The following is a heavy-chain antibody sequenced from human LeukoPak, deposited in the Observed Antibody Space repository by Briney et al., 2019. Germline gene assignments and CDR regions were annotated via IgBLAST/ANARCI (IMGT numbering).Heavy chain of an antibody. CDR3: ARVNPAPFRTTVVREFDY. J-gene: IGHJ4*02. CDR1: GGTFSSYA. Sequence: SVKVSCKASGGTFSSYAISWVRQAPGQGLEWMGGIIPIFGTANYAQKFQGRVTITADESTSTAYMELSSLRSEDTAVYYCARVNPAPFRTTVVREFDYWGQGTLVTVSS. D-gene: IGHD4-23*01. V-gene: IGHV1-69*01. CDR2: IIPIFGTA.